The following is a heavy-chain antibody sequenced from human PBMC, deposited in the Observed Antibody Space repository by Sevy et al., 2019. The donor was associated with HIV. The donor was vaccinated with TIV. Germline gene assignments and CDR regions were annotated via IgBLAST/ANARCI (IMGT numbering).Heavy chain of an antibody. D-gene: IGHD3-22*01. CDR3: ARDAMRVVITELDH. J-gene: IGHJ4*02. CDR1: GYTFTDDY. Sequence: ASVKVSCKASGYTFTDDYIHWVRQAPGQGLEWVGWINPKTGGTNYSQKFQGRVSMTRDTSISTAYMELRRLRSDDTAVYYCARDAMRVVITELDHWGQRTLVTVSS. V-gene: IGHV1-2*02. CDR2: INPKTGGT.